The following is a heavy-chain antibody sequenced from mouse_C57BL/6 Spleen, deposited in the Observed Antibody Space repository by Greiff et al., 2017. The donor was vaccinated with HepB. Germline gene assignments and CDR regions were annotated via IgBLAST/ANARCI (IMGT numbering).Heavy chain of an antibody. D-gene: IGHD2-2*01. CDR3: ARYGYEGYFDY. V-gene: IGHV3-1*01. CDR2: ISYSGST. CDR1: GYSITSGYD. J-gene: IGHJ2*01. Sequence: EVKVEESGPGMVKPSQSLSLTCTVTGYSITSGYDWHWIRHFPGNKLEWMGYISYSGSTNYNPSLKSRISITHDTSKNHFFLKLNSVTTEDTATYYCARYGYEGYFDYWGQGTTLTVSS.